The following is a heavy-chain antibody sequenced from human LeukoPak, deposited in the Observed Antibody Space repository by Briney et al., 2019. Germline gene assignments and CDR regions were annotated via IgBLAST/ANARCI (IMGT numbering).Heavy chain of an antibody. CDR3: ARGSVASFDY. CDR2: INHSGST. CDR1: GGSFSGYY. Sequence: SETLSLTCAVYGGSFSGYYWSWIRQPPGKGLEWIGEINHSGSTNYNPSLKCRVTISVDTSKNQFSLKLSSVTAADTAVYYCARGSVASFDYWGQGTLVTVSS. D-gene: IGHD5-12*01. V-gene: IGHV4-34*01. J-gene: IGHJ4*02.